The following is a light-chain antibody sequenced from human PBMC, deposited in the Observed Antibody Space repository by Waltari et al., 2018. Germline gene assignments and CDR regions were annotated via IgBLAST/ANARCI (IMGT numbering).Light chain of an antibody. V-gene: IGLV2-11*01. CDR1: TSDVGGYDF. CDR3: CSYAGADTSVL. Sequence: QSALTQPRPVSGPPGQSVPNSRTGTTSDVGGYDFVPWYQQYPGKAPKLIIYDVNKRPPGVPDRFSASKSGNMASLTISGLLNEDEADYYCCSYAGADTSVLFGGGTTLTVL. J-gene: IGLJ2*01. CDR2: DVN.